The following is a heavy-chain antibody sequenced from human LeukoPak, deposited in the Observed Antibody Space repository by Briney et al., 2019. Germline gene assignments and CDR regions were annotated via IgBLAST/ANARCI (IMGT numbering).Heavy chain of an antibody. V-gene: IGHV3-23*01. Sequence: PGGSLRLSCAASGFTFSSYAMNWVRQAPGKGLEWVSSITGTGDRTYYADSVKGRFTISRDNSKNTLYLQINSLRAEDTAVYYCAKVGAYGANSYYYYYFDSWGQGTLVTVSS. D-gene: IGHD4/OR15-4a*01. CDR1: GFTFSSYA. CDR3: AKVGAYGANSYYYYYFDS. J-gene: IGHJ4*02. CDR2: ITGTGDRT.